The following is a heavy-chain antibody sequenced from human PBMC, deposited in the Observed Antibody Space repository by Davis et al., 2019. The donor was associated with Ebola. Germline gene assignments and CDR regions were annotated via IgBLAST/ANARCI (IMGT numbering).Heavy chain of an antibody. CDR1: GFTFNIYT. CDR3: ARAGYYDSSGHLDY. Sequence: GESLKISCAASGFTFNIYTMNWVRQAPGKGLEWVSSISSSSSYIYYADSVKGRFTISRDNAKNSLYLQMNSLRAEDTAVYYCARAGYYDSSGHLDYWGQGTLVTVSS. CDR2: ISSSSSYI. D-gene: IGHD3-22*01. V-gene: IGHV3-21*01. J-gene: IGHJ4*02.